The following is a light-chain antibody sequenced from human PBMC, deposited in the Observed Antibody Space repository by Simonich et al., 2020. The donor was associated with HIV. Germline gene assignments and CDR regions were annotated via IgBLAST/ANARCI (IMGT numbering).Light chain of an antibody. J-gene: IGKJ4*01. CDR2: GAS. CDR1: QSVSSRY. V-gene: IGKV3-15*01. CDR3: QQYDKWPPVLA. Sequence: PGERATLSCRTSQSVSSRYLAWYQQKPGQAPRLLIYGASIRATGIPARFSGSGSGTEFTLTINSMQSEDFAVYYCQQYDKWPPVLAFGGGTKVEIK.